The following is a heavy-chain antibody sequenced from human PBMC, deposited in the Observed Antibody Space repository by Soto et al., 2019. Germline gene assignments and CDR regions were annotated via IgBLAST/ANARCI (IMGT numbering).Heavy chain of an antibody. CDR3: ASTSIAAAGRGYYYYGMDV. CDR1: GGSISSGGYY. Sequence: SETLSLTCTVSGGSISSGGYYWSWIRQHPGKGLEWIGYIYYNGSTYYNPSLKSRVTISVDTSKNQFSLKLSSVTAADTAVYYCASTSIAAAGRGYYYYGMDVWGQGTTVTVSS. V-gene: IGHV4-31*03. D-gene: IGHD6-13*01. J-gene: IGHJ6*02. CDR2: IYYNGST.